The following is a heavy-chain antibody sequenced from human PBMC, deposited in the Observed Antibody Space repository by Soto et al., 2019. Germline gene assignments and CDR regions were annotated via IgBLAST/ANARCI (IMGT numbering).Heavy chain of an antibody. CDR3: ARDGYCSSTSCYYYYGMDV. V-gene: IGHV1-18*01. Sequence: GASVKVSCKASGYTFTSYGISWVRQAPGQGLEWMGWISAYNGNTNYAQKLQGRVTMTTDTSTSTAYMELRSPRSDDTAVYYCARDGYCSSTSCYYYYGMDVWGQGTKVTVAS. D-gene: IGHD2-2*03. CDR1: GYTFTSYG. J-gene: IGHJ6*02. CDR2: ISAYNGNT.